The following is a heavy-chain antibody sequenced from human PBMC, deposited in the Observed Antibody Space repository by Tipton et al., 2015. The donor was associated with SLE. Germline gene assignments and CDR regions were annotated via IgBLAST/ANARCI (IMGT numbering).Heavy chain of an antibody. CDR2: INHSGST. CDR1: GGSFSGYY. J-gene: IGHJ2*01. D-gene: IGHD6-13*01. Sequence: TLSLTCAVYGGSFSGYYWSWIRQPPGKGLEWIGEINHSGSTNYNPSLKSRVTISVDTSKNQFSLKLSSVTAADTAVYYCARSPYSSSSGWFDLWGRGTLVTVSS. V-gene: IGHV4-34*01. CDR3: ARSPYSSSSGWFDL.